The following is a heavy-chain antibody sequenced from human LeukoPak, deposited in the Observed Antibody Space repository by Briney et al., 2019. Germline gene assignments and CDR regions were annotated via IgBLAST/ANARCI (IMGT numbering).Heavy chain of an antibody. J-gene: IGHJ4*02. CDR1: GGSISSDY. Sequence: KPSETLSLTCTVSGGSISSDYWSWIRQPPGKGLEWIGWIYASGITNYNPSLKSRVTISVGTSKNQFSLKLTSVTAADTAVYYCARLGSGWPFDYWGQGTLVTVSS. D-gene: IGHD6-25*01. CDR2: IYASGIT. V-gene: IGHV4-4*09. CDR3: ARLGSGWPFDY.